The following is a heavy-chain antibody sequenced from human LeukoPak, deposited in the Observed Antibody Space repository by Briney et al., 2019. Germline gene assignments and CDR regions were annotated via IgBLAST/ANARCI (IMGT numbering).Heavy chain of an antibody. CDR3: ARQYSSSFIDC. CDR1: GYSFTSYW. Sequence: GESLKISCKGSGYSFTSYWIGWVRQMPGKGLEWMGIIYPDDSDTRYSPSFQGQVTISADKSINTAYLQWSSLKASDTAMYYCARQYSSSFIDCWGQGTLVTVSS. CDR2: IYPDDSDT. J-gene: IGHJ4*02. D-gene: IGHD6-6*01. V-gene: IGHV5-51*01.